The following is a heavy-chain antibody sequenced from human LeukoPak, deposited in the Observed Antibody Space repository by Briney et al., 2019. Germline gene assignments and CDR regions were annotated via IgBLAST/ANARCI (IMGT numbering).Heavy chain of an antibody. D-gene: IGHD3-22*01. CDR3: AREGRPDSSGCYYHS. V-gene: IGHV4-39*07. J-gene: IGHJ4*02. Sequence: PSETLSLTCTVSGGSISSSSYYWGWIRQPPGKGLEWIGSIYYSGSTYYNPSLKSRVTISVDTSKNQFSLKLSSVTAADTAVYYCAREGRPDSSGCYYHSWGQGTLVTVSS. CDR1: GGSISSSSYY. CDR2: IYYSGST.